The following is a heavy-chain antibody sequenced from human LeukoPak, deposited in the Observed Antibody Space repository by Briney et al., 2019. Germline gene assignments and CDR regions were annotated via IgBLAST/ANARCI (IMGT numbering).Heavy chain of an antibody. D-gene: IGHD3-3*01. V-gene: IGHV3-53*01. Sequence: GGSLRLSCAASGFSVSNNYMSWVRQAPGKGLEWVSVLFSGGNTYYADSVKGRFTISRDNSRNSLYLQMNSLRAEDTAVYYCAREARSGSEDYWGQGTLVTVSS. CDR3: AREARSGSEDY. CDR1: GFSVSNNY. CDR2: LFSGGNT. J-gene: IGHJ4*02.